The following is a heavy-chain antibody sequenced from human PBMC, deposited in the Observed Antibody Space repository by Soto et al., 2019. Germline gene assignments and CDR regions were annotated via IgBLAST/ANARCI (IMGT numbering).Heavy chain of an antibody. Sequence: GGSLRLSCAASTFIFTSYAISWVRQAPGEGLEWVSAISGSGGTTYYAESVKGRFSISRDNSKNTLYLQLSSLRVEDTAIYYCATISDRGIAAALDFWGQGTLVTVSS. CDR2: ISGSGGTT. J-gene: IGHJ4*02. V-gene: IGHV3-23*01. CDR1: TFIFTSYA. CDR3: ATISDRGIAAALDF. D-gene: IGHD6-13*01.